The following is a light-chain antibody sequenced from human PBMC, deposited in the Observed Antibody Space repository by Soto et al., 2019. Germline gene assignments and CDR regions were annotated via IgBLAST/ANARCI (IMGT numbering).Light chain of an antibody. Sequence: DIQMTQSPSSLSASVGDRVTITCRASQSISSYLNWYQQKPGKAPKLLIYDVSRLQSGVPSRFSGSVSWTDFTLTISSLQPEYFANYYCQQSYSTPRTYGQETKVEIK. J-gene: IGKJ1*01. CDR1: QSISSY. V-gene: IGKV1-39*01. CDR3: QQSYSTPRT. CDR2: DVS.